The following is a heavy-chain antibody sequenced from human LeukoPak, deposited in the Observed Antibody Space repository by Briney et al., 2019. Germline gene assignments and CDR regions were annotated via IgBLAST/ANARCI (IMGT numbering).Heavy chain of an antibody. CDR2: IYTNGIT. CDR3: ARDRSSGWSSFVY. J-gene: IGHJ4*02. Sequence: PSETLSLTCTVSGGSISSFYWTWIRQPAGKGLEWIGRIYTNGITNYNPPLKSRVSMSVDTSKNQFSLKVRSVTAADTAVYYCARDRSSGWSSFVYWGQGALVTVSS. CDR1: GGSISSFY. D-gene: IGHD6-19*01. V-gene: IGHV4-4*07.